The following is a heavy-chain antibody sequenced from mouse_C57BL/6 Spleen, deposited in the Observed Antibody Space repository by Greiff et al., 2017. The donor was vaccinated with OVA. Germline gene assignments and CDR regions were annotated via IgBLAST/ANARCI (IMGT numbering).Heavy chain of an antibody. J-gene: IGHJ3*01. V-gene: IGHV5-17*01. CDR1: GFTFSDYG. CDR3: ARDHYDYLFAY. D-gene: IGHD2-4*01. Sequence: EVQLVESGGGLVKPGGSLKLSCAASGFTFSDYGMHWVRQAPEKGLEWVAYISSGSSTIYYADTVKGRFTISRDNAKNTLFLQMTSLRSEDTAMYYCARDHYDYLFAYWGQGTLVTVSA. CDR2: ISSGSSTI.